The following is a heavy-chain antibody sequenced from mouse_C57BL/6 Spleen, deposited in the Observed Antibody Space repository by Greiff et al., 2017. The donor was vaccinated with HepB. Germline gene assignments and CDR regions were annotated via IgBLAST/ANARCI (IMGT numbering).Heavy chain of an antibody. CDR2: IYPGSGNT. D-gene: IGHD1-1*01. CDR1: GYTFTDYY. V-gene: IGHV1-84*01. CDR3: AREVYYYGSSYFDY. Sequence: LMESGPELVKPGASVKISCKASGYTFTDYYINWVKQRPGQGLEWIGWIYPGSGNTKYNEKFKGKATLTVDTSSSTAYMQLSSLTSEDSAVYFCAREVYYYGSSYFDYWGQGTTLTVSS. J-gene: IGHJ2*01.